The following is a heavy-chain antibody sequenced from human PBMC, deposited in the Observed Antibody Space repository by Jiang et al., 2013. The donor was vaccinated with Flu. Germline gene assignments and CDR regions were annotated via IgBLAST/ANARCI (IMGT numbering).Heavy chain of an antibody. CDR3: ARAEVDTATDWYFDL. CDR1: GGSISSYY. J-gene: IGHJ2*01. Sequence: PGLVKPSETLSLTCTVSGGSISSYYWSWIRQPPGKGLEWIGYIYYSGSTNYNPSLKSRVTISVDTSKNQFSLKLSSVTAADTAVYYCARAEVDTATDWYFDLWGRGTLVTVSS. V-gene: IGHV4-59*01. D-gene: IGHD5-18*01. CDR2: IYYSGST.